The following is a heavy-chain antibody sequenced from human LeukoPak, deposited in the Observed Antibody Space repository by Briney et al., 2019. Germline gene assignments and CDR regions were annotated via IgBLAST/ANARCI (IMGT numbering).Heavy chain of an antibody. J-gene: IGHJ4*02. Sequence: PGGSLRLSCAASGFTFSNYAMSWARQAPVKGLEWVSAIRGTGERTWYADSVKGRFILSRDNRKNTVHLQMNSLRAEDTAVYYCASHFTIGWNDFFDHWGQGTLVTVSS. CDR2: IRGTGERT. V-gene: IGHV3-23*01. CDR3: ASHFTIGWNDFFDH. D-gene: IGHD1-1*01. CDR1: GFTFSNYA.